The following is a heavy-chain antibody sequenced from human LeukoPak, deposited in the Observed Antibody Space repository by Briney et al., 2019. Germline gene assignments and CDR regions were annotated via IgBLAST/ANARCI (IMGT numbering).Heavy chain of an antibody. CDR3: ARDRRYYYGSGSYFGY. D-gene: IGHD3-10*01. Sequence: ASVKVSCKASGYTFTSYGISWVRQAPGQGFEWMGWISAYNGNTNYAQKLQGRVTMTTDTSTSTAYMELRSLRSDDTAVYYCARDRRYYYGSGSYFGYWGQGTLVTVSS. CDR2: ISAYNGNT. CDR1: GYTFTSYG. J-gene: IGHJ4*02. V-gene: IGHV1-18*01.